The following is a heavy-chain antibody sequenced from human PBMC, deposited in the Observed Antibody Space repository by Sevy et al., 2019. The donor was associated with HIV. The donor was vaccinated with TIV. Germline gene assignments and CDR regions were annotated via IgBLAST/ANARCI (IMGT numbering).Heavy chain of an antibody. J-gene: IGHJ6*03. CDR2: IIPIFGTA. CDR3: ARAKRITIFGVVITPPDYYYMDV. Sequence: ASVKVSCKASGGTFSSYAISWVRQAPGQGLEWMGGIIPIFGTANYAQKFQGRVTITADESTSTAYMELSSLRSEDTAVYYGARAKRITIFGVVITPPDYYYMDVWGKGTTVTVSS. CDR1: GGTFSSYA. D-gene: IGHD3-3*01. V-gene: IGHV1-69*13.